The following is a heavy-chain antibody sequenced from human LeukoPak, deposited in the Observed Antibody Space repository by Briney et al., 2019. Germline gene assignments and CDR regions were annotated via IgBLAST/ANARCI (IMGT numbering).Heavy chain of an antibody. D-gene: IGHD5-12*01. J-gene: IGHJ4*02. CDR2: INYRGGT. CDR3: AKVKGGYFYALDS. CDR1: AASITDAN. Sequence: SETLSLTGTVSAASITDANWSWLRQPPGQGLEWIGYINYRGGTNYNPSLKSRVAISLDTSKNQFALSLSSVTAADTAVYYCAKVKGGYFYALDSWGQGTLVTVHS. V-gene: IGHV4-59*03.